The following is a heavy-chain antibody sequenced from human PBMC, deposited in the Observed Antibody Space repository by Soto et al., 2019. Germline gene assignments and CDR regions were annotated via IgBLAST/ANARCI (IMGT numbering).Heavy chain of an antibody. CDR1: GGSITNYY. CDR2: IYYTGTT. Sequence: QVQLQESGPGLVKPSETLSLTCTVSGGSITNYYWSWIRKPPGKGLEWIAYIYYTGTTKYNPSLQSRVTISLDTSKNQFSLKLSSVTAADTAVYYCASLVRRGDTFDIWGQGTMVTVSS. V-gene: IGHV4-59*01. CDR3: ASLVRRGDTFDI. J-gene: IGHJ3*02.